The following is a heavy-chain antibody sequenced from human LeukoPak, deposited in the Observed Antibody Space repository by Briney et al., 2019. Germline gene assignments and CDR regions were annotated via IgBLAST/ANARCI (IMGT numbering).Heavy chain of an antibody. D-gene: IGHD6-13*01. CDR2: IRSRTYVGTP. Sequence: GGSLRLSCAASGFTFSSYSMNWVRQAAGKGLEWVGFIRSRTYVGTPEYAASVKGRFTISRDDSKSIAYLQMDSLKTEDTAVYYCSRGGYSSSAHWGRGTLVTVSS. J-gene: IGHJ1*01. V-gene: IGHV3-49*04. CDR1: GFTFSSYS. CDR3: SRGGYSSSAH.